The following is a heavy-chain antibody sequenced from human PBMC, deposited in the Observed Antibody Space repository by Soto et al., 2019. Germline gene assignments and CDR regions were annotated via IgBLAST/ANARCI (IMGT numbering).Heavy chain of an antibody. CDR2: IWYDGSNK. J-gene: IGHJ4*02. D-gene: IGHD3-9*01. V-gene: IGHV3-33*01. Sequence: GGSMRLSCAASGFTFSSYGMHWVRQAPGKGLEWVAVIWYDGSNKYYADSVKGRFTISRDNSKNTLYLQMNSLRAEDTAVYYCAAGYYYFDYWGQGTLVTVSS. CDR3: AAGYYYFDY. CDR1: GFTFSSYG.